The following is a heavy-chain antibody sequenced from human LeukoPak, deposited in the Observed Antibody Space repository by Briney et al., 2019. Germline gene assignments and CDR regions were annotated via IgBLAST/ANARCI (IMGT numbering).Heavy chain of an antibody. Sequence: PGGSLRLSCEVSGFTFSGYGMHWVRQAPGKGLEWLAIISYDGAYTHTSKSLKGRFTISRDNANNTLSLQMTSLRPEDTAVYYCAKEVHDHIWGRSHVNNCDPGGQGTLVTVSS. V-gene: IGHV3-30*18. CDR3: AKEVHDHIWGRSHVNNCDP. CDR1: GFTFSGYG. CDR2: ISYDGAYT. J-gene: IGHJ5*02. D-gene: IGHD3-16*01.